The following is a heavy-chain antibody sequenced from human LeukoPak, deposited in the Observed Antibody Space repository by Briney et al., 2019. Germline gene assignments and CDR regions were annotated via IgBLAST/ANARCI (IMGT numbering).Heavy chain of an antibody. CDR1: GFTFSSYG. CDR2: IRYDGSNK. CDR3: AKGRGLVGATPRFDY. V-gene: IGHV3-30*02. D-gene: IGHD1-26*01. Sequence: PGGSLRLSCAASGFTFSSYGMHWVRQAPGKGLEWVSFIRYDGSNKYYADSEKGRFTISRDNSKNTLYLQMNSLRAEDTAVYYCAKGRGLVGATPRFDYWGQGTLVTVSS. J-gene: IGHJ4*02.